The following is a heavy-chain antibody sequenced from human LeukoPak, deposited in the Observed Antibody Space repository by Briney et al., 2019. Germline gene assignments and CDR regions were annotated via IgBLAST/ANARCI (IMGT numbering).Heavy chain of an antibody. CDR2: VISNGGST. CDR3: GGGGGGLTVAGRRGIDY. D-gene: IGHD6-19*01. CDR1: GFTFNNYV. J-gene: IGHJ4*02. V-gene: IGHV3-23*01. Sequence: PGGSLRLSCAASGFTFNNYVMTWVRQAPGEGLRWVSSVISNGGSTYHADSVRGRFTISGDNSKNTLYLQMNSLRAEDTAIYYCGGGGGGLTVAGRRGIDYWGQGFLVIVSS.